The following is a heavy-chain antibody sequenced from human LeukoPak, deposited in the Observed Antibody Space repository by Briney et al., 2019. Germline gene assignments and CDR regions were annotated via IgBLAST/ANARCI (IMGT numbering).Heavy chain of an antibody. CDR2: IYPGDSDT. V-gene: IGHV5-51*01. D-gene: IGHD3-22*01. Sequence: GESLKISCKGSGYSFTSYWIGWVRQMPGKGLEWMGIIYPGDSDTTYSPSFQGQVTISADKSISTAHLQWSSLKASDTAMYYCARRGLDSSGYSDAFDIWGQGTMVTVSS. CDR3: ARRGLDSSGYSDAFDI. J-gene: IGHJ3*02. CDR1: GYSFTSYW.